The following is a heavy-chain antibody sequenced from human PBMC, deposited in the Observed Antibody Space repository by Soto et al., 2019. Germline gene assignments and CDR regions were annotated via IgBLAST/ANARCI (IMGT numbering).Heavy chain of an antibody. D-gene: IGHD2-8*01. V-gene: IGHV1-46*01. CDR1: GYTFTHYY. CDR3: ARPPFPGCINGVCYPCDH. CDR2: INPSGGST. Sequence: ASVKVSCKASGYTFTHYYIHWVRQAPGQGLERMGMINPSGGSTDYAQKFQGRVTMTTDTSTTTVYMELSSLRSDDTAVYYCARPPFPGCINGVCYPCDHWGQGTLVTVSS. J-gene: IGHJ4*02.